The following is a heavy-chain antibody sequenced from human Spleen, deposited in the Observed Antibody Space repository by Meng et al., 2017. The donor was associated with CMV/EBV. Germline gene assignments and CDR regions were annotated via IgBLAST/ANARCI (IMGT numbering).Heavy chain of an antibody. CDR3: TTYHYGSGSYSRTYWYFDL. J-gene: IGHJ2*01. V-gene: IGHV3-15*01. CDR1: HAW. CDR2: IKSKTDAGTT. D-gene: IGHD3-10*01. Sequence: HAWMSWVRQAPGKGLEWVGRIKSKTDAGTTDYAAPVKRRFTISRDDSKNTLYLQMNSLKNEDTAVYYCTTYHYGSGSYSRTYWYFDLWGRGTLVTVSS.